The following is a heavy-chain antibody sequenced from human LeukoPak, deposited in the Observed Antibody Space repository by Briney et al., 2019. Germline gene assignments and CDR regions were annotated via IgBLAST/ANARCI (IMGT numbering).Heavy chain of an antibody. CDR1: GFTFSSYA. Sequence: GGSLRLSCAVSGFTFSSYAMSWVRQAPGKGLEWVSAFSGSGGSTYYADSVKGRFTISRDNSKNTLFLQMNSLRAEDTAVYYCARSGLSRFDYWGQGTLVTVSS. CDR2: FSGSGGST. V-gene: IGHV3-23*01. J-gene: IGHJ4*02. D-gene: IGHD4/OR15-4a*01. CDR3: ARSGLSRFDY.